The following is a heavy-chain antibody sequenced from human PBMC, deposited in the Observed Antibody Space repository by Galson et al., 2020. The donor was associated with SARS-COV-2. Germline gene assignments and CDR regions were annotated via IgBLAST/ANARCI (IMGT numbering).Heavy chain of an antibody. CDR3: AKDITLNDY. Sequence: ASVKVSCKASGNTFTGYYMHWVRQAPGQRLEWMGWINPNTGGSDYAHKFQGRVTMTRDTSINTIYMELSGLRSDDTAIYYCAKDITLNDYWGQGTLVTVSS. D-gene: IGHD3-3*01. V-gene: IGHV1-2*07. CDR1: GNTFTGYY. CDR2: INPNTGGS. J-gene: IGHJ4*02.